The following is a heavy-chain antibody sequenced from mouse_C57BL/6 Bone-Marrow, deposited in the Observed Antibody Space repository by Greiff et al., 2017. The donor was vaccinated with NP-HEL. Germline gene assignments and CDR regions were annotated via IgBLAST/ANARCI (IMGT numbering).Heavy chain of an antibody. CDR3: AYYGSSPYYFDY. D-gene: IGHD1-1*01. J-gene: IGHJ2*01. CDR1: GYTFTSYW. Sequence: QVQLQQPGAELVRPGSSVKLSCKASGYTFTSYWMDWVKQRPGQGLEWIGNIYPSDSETHYNQKFKDKATLTVDKSSSTAYMQLSSLTSEDSAVYYCAYYGSSPYYFDYWGQGTTLTVSS. V-gene: IGHV1-61*01. CDR2: IYPSDSET.